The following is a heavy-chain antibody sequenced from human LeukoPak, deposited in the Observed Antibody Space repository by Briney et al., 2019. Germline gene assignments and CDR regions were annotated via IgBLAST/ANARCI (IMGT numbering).Heavy chain of an antibody. CDR2: IKQDGSEK. V-gene: IGHV3-7*01. D-gene: IGHD3-22*01. CDR3: ARYRRITMIVVVSGAYFDY. CDR1: GFTFSSYW. J-gene: IGHJ4*02. Sequence: PGGSLRLSCAASGFTFSSYWMSWVRQAPGKGLEWVANIKQDGSEKYYVVSVKGRFTISRDNAKNSLYLQMNSLRAEDTAVYYCARYRRITMIVVVSGAYFDYWGQGTLVTVSS.